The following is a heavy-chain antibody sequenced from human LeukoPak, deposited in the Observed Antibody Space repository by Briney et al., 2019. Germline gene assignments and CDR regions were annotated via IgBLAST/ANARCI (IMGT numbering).Heavy chain of an antibody. CDR2: TNQDGTEK. J-gene: IGHJ4*02. V-gene: IGHV3-7*01. D-gene: IGHD3-10*01. CDR1: GFIFSNYW. CDR3: AKVAHYYYGSESYYFFEH. Sequence: PGGSLRLSCEASGFIFSNYWMIWVRQAPGKGLEWVAKTNQDGTEKYYVDSVKGRFTISRDNAKNSLYLQMNSLRVEDTATYYCAKVAHYYYGSESYYFFEHWGQGTPVTASS.